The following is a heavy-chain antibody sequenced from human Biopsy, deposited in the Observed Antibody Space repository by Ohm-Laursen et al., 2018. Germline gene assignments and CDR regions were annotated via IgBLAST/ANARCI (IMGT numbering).Heavy chain of an antibody. Sequence: SLRLSCAASGFMFSASWMSWVRQAPGKGLEWVANINPDGSVKYFADSVKGRFTISRDNAENSMYLQMSNLTVDDTAVYYCARDERWGQGTLVTVSS. D-gene: IGHD5-24*01. CDR2: INPDGSVK. CDR3: ARDER. J-gene: IGHJ4*02. V-gene: IGHV3-7*01. CDR1: GFMFSASW.